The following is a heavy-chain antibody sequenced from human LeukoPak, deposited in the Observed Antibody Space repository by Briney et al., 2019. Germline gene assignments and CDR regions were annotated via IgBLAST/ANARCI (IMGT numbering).Heavy chain of an antibody. D-gene: IGHD1-26*01. CDR2: INRDGSEK. V-gene: IGHV3-7*02. CDR1: GFTLSSYW. CDR3: ARAEQGSFPT. Sequence: GGSLRLSCAASGFTLSSYWMSWVRQAPGKGLEWVANINRDGSEKYYVDSVKGRFTISRDNAKNSLYLQMNSLRAEDTSVYYCARAEQGSFPTWGQGTLVTVSS. J-gene: IGHJ4*02.